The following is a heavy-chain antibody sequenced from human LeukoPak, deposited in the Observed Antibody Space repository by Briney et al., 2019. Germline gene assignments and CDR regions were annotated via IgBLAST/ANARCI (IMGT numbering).Heavy chain of an antibody. CDR3: ARRMITFGGVIDYYFDS. Sequence: PSETLSLTCAGSGGSITSGDSSWTWVRQPPGKGLGWIGDISHSGSTYYNPSLKSRVTISIDRSKNQFSLRLSSVTAADTAVYYCARRMITFGGVIDYYFDSWGQGTLVTVSS. V-gene: IGHV4-30-2*01. CDR2: ISHSGST. CDR1: GGSITSGDSS. J-gene: IGHJ4*02. D-gene: IGHD3-16*02.